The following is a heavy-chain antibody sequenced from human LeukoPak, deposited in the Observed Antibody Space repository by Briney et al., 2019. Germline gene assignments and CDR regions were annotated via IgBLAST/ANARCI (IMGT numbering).Heavy chain of an antibody. CDR2: ISYDGSNK. CDR3: AKGPPMIVVVTYLDY. J-gene: IGHJ4*02. CDR1: GFTFSSYG. D-gene: IGHD3-22*01. Sequence: GGSLRLSCAASGFTFSSYGMHWVRQAPGKGLEWVAVISYDGSNKYYADSVKGRFTISRDNSKNTLYLQMNSLRAEDTAVYYCAKGPPMIVVVTYLDYWGQGTLVTVSS. V-gene: IGHV3-30*18.